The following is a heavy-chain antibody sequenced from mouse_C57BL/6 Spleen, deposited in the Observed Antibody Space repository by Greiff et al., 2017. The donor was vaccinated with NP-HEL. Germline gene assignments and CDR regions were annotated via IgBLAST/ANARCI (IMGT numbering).Heavy chain of an antibody. D-gene: IGHD1-1*01. CDR3: TREGITTVVATRYFDV. CDR1: GFTFSSYA. Sequence: EVHLVESGEGLVKPGGSLKLSCAASGFTFSSYAMSWVRQTPEKRLEWVAYISSGGDYIYYADTVKGRFTISRDNARNTLYLQMSSLKSEDTAMYYCTREGITTVVATRYFDVWGTGTTVTVSS. CDR2: ISSGGDYI. J-gene: IGHJ1*03. V-gene: IGHV5-9-1*02.